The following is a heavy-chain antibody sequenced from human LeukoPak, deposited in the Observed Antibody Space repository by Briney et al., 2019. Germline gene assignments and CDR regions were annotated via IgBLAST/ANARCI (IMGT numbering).Heavy chain of an antibody. CDR2: MSHDGSSE. D-gene: IGHD6-19*01. CDR3: AKDWGSSDWYNWFGP. J-gene: IGHJ5*02. CDR1: GFTLSNNG. V-gene: IGHV3-30*18. Sequence: PGGSLRLSCAASGFTLSNNGMHWVRQAPGKGLEWVAMMSHDGSSEHYADSVKGRFTISRGNSKNTLYLQLNSLRVEDTAVYYCAKDWGSSDWYNWFGPWGQGTLVTVSS.